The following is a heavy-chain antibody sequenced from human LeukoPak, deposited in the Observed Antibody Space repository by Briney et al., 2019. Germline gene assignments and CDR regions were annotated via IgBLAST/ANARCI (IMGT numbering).Heavy chain of an antibody. V-gene: IGHV1-18*01. CDR1: GYTFTSYG. Sequence: ASVKVSCKASGYTFTSYGISWVRQAPGQGLEWMRWISAYNGNTNYAQKLQGRVTMTTDTSTSTAYMELRSLRSDDTAVYYCARVLGDTAMVTRVYYYYGMDVWGQGTTVTVSS. J-gene: IGHJ6*02. CDR3: ARVLGDTAMVTRVYYYYGMDV. CDR2: ISAYNGNT. D-gene: IGHD5-18*01.